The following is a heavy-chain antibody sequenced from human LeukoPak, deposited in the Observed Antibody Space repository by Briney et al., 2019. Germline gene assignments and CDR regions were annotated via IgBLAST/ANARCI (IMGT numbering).Heavy chain of an antibody. D-gene: IGHD5/OR15-5a*01. CDR3: ARSLSTDFDY. J-gene: IGHJ4*02. Sequence: GVSLRLSCSASGFTFSSFGMNWVPQAPGKGLEWISYISTSSLNTIHYADSVKGRFTISRDNAKNSLFLQMNSLRAEDTAVYYCARSLSTDFDYWGQGILVTVSS. V-gene: IGHV3-48*04. CDR1: GFTFSSFG. CDR2: ISTSSLNTI.